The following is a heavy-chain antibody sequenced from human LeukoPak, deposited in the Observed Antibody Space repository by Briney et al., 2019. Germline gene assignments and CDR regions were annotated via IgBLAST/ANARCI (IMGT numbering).Heavy chain of an antibody. Sequence: ASVKVSCKASGYTFTGYYMHWVRQAPGQGLEWMGWINPNSGGTNYARKFQGRVTMTRDASISTAYMELSRLRSDDTAVYYCARDASSFYDSSGYDIDYWGQGTLVTVSS. CDR3: ARDASSFYDSSGYDIDY. CDR1: GYTFTGYY. CDR2: INPNSGGT. J-gene: IGHJ4*02. D-gene: IGHD3-22*01. V-gene: IGHV1-2*02.